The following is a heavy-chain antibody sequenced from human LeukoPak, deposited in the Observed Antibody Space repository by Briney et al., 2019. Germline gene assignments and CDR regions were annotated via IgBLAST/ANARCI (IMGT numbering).Heavy chain of an antibody. CDR2: IYTSGST. CDR3: ARSDYYGSGNYAFDI. D-gene: IGHD3-10*01. CDR1: GGSISSGSYY. V-gene: IGHV4-61*02. J-gene: IGHJ3*02. Sequence: SETLSLTCTVSGGSISSGSYYWSWIRQPAGKGLEWIGRIYTSGSTNYNPSLKSRVTISVDMSKNQFSLKLSSVTAADTAVYYCARSDYYGSGNYAFDIWGQGTMVTVSS.